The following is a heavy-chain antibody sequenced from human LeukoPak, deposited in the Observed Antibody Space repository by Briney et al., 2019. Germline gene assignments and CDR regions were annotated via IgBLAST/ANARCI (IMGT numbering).Heavy chain of an antibody. V-gene: IGHV1-46*01. D-gene: IGHD1-26*01. CDR3: ARERGLVGATPAWFDP. J-gene: IGHJ5*02. CDR2: INHSGGST. Sequence: ASVKVSCKASGYTFTSYYMHWVRQAPGQGLEWMEIINHSGGSTSYAQKFQGRVTMTRDASTSTVYMELSSLRSEDTAVYYCARERGLVGATPAWFDPWGQGTLVTVSS. CDR1: GYTFTSYY.